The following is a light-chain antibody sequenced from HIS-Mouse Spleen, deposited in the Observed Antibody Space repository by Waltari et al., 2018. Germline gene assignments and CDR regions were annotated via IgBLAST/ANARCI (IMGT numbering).Light chain of an antibody. CDR1: SSDVGSYNL. CDR2: EGS. CDR3: CSYAGSSTLV. V-gene: IGLV2-23*01. Sequence: QSALTQPASVSGSPGQSITISCTGTSSDVGSYNLVSWYQQHPGKAPKLMIYEGSKRPSGVSNRVSGSKSGNTASLTISGLQAEDEADYYYCSYAGSSTLVFGGGTKLTVL. J-gene: IGLJ2*01.